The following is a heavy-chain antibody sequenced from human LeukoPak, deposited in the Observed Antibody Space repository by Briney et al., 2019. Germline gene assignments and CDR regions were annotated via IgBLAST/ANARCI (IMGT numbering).Heavy chain of an antibody. V-gene: IGHV3-23*01. CDR1: GFTFSSYA. CDR2: ISGSGGNT. CDR3: ANDRTGTTSWFDP. J-gene: IGHJ5*02. D-gene: IGHD1-1*01. Sequence: GGSLRLSCAASGFTFSSYAMSWVRQAPGKGLEWVSAISGSGGNTYYADSVKGRFTISRDNSKNTLYLQMNSLRAEDTAVYYCANDRTGTTSWFDPWGQGTLVTVSS.